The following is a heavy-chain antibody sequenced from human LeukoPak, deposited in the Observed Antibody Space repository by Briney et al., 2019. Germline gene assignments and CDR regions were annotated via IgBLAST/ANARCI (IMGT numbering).Heavy chain of an antibody. CDR3: ARDPGGAWAVAAAGIDY. J-gene: IGHJ4*02. CDR2: INPGGGST. Sequence: ASVKVSCKASGYTFTSYYMHWVRQAPGQGLEWMGIINPGGGSTSYAQKFQGRVTMTRDTSTSTVYMELSSLRSEDTAVYYCARDPGGAWAVAAAGIDYWGQGTLVTVSS. D-gene: IGHD6-13*01. V-gene: IGHV1-46*01. CDR1: GYTFTSYY.